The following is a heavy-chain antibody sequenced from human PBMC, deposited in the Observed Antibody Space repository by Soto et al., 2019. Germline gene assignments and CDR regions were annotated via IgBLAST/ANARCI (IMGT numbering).Heavy chain of an antibody. CDR3: ARRTVNIRSFYSGLKTHCFDD. J-gene: IGHJ4*02. V-gene: IGHV4-39*01. CDR2: IYYTGNT. CDR1: GGSISSSSYY. Sequence: PSETLSLTCAVSGGSISSSSYYWGWIRQPPGKGLEWIGSIYYTGNTYYTPSLQSRVAISVDTSKNQFSLKLNSVTAADTAVYYCARRTVNIRSFYSGLKTHCFDDWGQGALVTVSS. D-gene: IGHD3-9*01.